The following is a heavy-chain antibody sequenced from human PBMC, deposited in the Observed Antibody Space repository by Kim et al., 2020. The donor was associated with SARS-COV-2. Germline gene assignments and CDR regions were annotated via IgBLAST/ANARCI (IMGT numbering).Heavy chain of an antibody. Sequence: GGSLRLSCADSGFTFSASWMHWVRQAPGKGLVWVSLINSDGSSTTYADSVKGRFTISRDNAKNTLYLQVNSLRAEDTGVHYCARDRFYTMDVWGQGTTVTVSS. J-gene: IGHJ6*02. CDR3: ARDRFYTMDV. CDR1: GFTFSASW. CDR2: INSDGSST. V-gene: IGHV3-74*01. D-gene: IGHD3-10*01.